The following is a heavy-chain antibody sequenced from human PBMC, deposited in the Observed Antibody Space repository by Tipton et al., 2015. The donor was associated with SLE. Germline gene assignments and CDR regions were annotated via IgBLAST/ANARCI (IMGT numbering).Heavy chain of an antibody. CDR3: ARTQRGNSGYDL. J-gene: IGHJ4*02. CDR2: IYYSATT. V-gene: IGHV4-59*08. D-gene: IGHD5-12*01. CDR1: GGSISRYY. Sequence: TLSLTCTVSGGSISRYYWSWIRQPPGKGLEWIGYIYYSATTRYNPSLKSRVTISVDTSKTQFSLKLTSVTAADTAVYYCARTQRGNSGYDLWGQGTLVTVSS.